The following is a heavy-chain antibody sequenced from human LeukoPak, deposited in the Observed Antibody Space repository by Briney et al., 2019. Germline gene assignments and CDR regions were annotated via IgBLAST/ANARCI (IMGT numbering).Heavy chain of an antibody. D-gene: IGHD6-19*01. CDR3: ARVRQWLGTNWFDP. CDR2: INPNSGGT. Sequence: ASVKVSCKASGYTFTGYYMHWVRQAPGQGLEWMGWINPNSGGTNYAQKFQGRVTMTRDASISTAYMELSRLRSDDTAVYYCARVRQWLGTNWFDPWGQGTLVTVSS. CDR1: GYTFTGYY. V-gene: IGHV1-2*02. J-gene: IGHJ5*02.